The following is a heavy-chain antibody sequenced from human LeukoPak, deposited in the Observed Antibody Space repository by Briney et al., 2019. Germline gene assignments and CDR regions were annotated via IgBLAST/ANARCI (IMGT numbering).Heavy chain of an antibody. J-gene: IGHJ4*02. CDR1: GGSINGYS. V-gene: IGHV4-59*01. D-gene: IGHD3-22*01. CDR3: ARGGGYYGSSVLYFNY. CDR2: IYYTGNS. Sequence: SETLSLTCTVSGGSINGYSWTWIRQPPGKGLEWIGYIYYTGNSYYNPSLKSPVAISVDTSKNQFSLKLSSVTAADTAVYFCARGGGYYGSSVLYFNYWGQGTLVTVSS.